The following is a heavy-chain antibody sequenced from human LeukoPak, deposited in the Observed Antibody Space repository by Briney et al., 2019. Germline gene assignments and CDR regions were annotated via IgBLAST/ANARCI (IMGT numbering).Heavy chain of an antibody. Sequence: SETLSLTCTVSGGSISSYYWSWIRQPPGKGLEWIGYIYYSGSTNYNPSLKSRVTISVDTSKNQFSLKLSSVTAADTAVYCCARMRGDCTNGVCYANYWGQGTLVTVSS. J-gene: IGHJ4*02. V-gene: IGHV4-59*01. CDR1: GGSISSYY. CDR3: ARMRGDCTNGVCYANY. D-gene: IGHD2-8*01. CDR2: IYYSGST.